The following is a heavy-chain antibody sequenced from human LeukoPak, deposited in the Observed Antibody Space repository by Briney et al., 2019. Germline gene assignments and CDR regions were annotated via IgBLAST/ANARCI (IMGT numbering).Heavy chain of an antibody. D-gene: IGHD4-23*01. Sequence: GRSLRLSCAASAFTVSSNFMNWVRHAQGNGLEWVSVMYIGVSTFYADSVRDRFTISRDNAKNTLYLQMNSLRAEDTAVYYCARGVYGGNSDCFDPWGRGTLVIVSS. CDR2: MYIGVST. CDR1: AFTVSSNF. V-gene: IGHV3-66*01. J-gene: IGHJ5*02. CDR3: ARGVYGGNSDCFDP.